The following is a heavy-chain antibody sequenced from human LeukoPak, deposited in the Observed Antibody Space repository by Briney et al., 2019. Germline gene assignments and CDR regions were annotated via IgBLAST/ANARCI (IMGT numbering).Heavy chain of an antibody. CDR3: ARRYCSNSNCYFDY. CDR2: ISYSGST. V-gene: IGHV4-59*01. D-gene: IGHD2-2*01. J-gene: IGHJ4*02. Sequence: ASETLSLTCTVSGGLISSYYWSWIRQHPGKGLEWIGYISYSGSTNYNPSLKSRLTISVDTSKNQFSLKLSSVTAADTAVYYCARRYCSNSNCYFDYWGQGTLVTVSS. CDR1: GGLISSYY.